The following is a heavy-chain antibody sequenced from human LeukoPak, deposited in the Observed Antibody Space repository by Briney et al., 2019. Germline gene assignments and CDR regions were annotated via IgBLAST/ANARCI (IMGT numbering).Heavy chain of an antibody. V-gene: IGHV3-48*03. J-gene: IGHJ4*02. CDR1: GFTFGYYE. D-gene: IGHD6-13*01. CDR3: ARGAAGTFDY. CDR2: IKSSGSSI. Sequence: PGGSLRLSCATSGFTFGYYEMNWVRQAPGKGLEWVSYIKSSGSSIYYADSVKGRFTISRDNAKNSLYLEMNSLRAEDTAVYYCARGAAGTFDYWGQGTLVSVSS.